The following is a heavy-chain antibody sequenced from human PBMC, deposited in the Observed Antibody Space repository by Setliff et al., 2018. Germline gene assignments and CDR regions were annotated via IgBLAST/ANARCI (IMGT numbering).Heavy chain of an antibody. D-gene: IGHD2-8*02. CDR3: AISTLSICTGGSCPNAFDV. V-gene: IGHV1-18*01. Sequence: ASVKVSCKASGSTFTDSIINWVRQAPGQGLEWVGWISPYSGKTYSAQRFQGRFTLTTDTSTSATYMELRSLRSDDTAVYYCAISTLSICTGGSCPNAFDVWGQGTMVTVSS. CDR2: ISPYSGKT. J-gene: IGHJ3*01. CDR1: GSTFTDSI.